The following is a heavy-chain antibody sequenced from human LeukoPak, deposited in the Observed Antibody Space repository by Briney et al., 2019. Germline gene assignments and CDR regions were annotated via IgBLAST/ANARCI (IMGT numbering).Heavy chain of an antibody. J-gene: IGHJ4*02. CDR2: MKGGGET. D-gene: IGHD3-16*01. V-gene: IGHV3-23*01. Sequence: PGGPLRLSCAASGFIFSSYAMSWLRQAPARGMEWVSSMKGGGETFYADSVKGRFTLSRDLSRNTVFLQLNNLSVEDTAIYYCARASWVSTADAVWWGQGTLVTVSS. CDR3: ARASWVSTADAVW. CDR1: GFIFSSYA.